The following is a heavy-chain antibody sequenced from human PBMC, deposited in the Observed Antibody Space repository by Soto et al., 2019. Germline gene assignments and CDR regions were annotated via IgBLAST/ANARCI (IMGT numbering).Heavy chain of an antibody. CDR1: GYTFPSYG. J-gene: IGHJ1*01. D-gene: IGHD3-22*01. CDR2: ISGYNGIT. CDR3: ATTTIVALLRH. Sequence: QVQLVQSGAEVKKPGASVRVSCKTSGYTFPSYGISWVRRAPGQGLEWMGWISGYNGITGYAQKFQGRFNMTTDTSTSTPYMELTSLRSSDTAVYYFATTTIVALLRHRGQGTLVTVSS. V-gene: IGHV1-18*01.